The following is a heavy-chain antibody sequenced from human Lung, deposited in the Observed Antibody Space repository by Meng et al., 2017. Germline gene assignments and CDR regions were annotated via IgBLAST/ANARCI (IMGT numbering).Heavy chain of an antibody. CDR1: GYTFSSYA. J-gene: IGHJ6*02. V-gene: IGHV1-18*01. CDR2: ISGYNGNT. CDR3: ARPTSTMVRGRITQFYYKLYAMDV. D-gene: IGHD3-10*01. Sequence: ASVKVSCKASGYTFSSYAINWVRQAPGQGLEWMGWISGYNGNTNYAQKFQGRVTMTTDTSTSTAYMELRSLRSDDTAVYYCARPTSTMVRGRITQFYYKLYAMDVWGQGTTVTVYS.